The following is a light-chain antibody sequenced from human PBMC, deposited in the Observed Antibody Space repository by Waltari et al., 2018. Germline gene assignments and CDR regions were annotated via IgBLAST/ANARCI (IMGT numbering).Light chain of an antibody. CDR2: AAT. V-gene: IGKV1-17*01. J-gene: IGKJ1*01. CDR1: QGISSY. CDR3: LQHNSYPWM. Sequence: DIQMTQSPSSLSASVGDTVTITCRASQGISSYLNWFQQKPGKTPKLLIYAATTMQSGVPSRFSGSGSGTEFTLTISSLQPEDFAAYYCLQHNSYPWMFGQGTKVEIK.